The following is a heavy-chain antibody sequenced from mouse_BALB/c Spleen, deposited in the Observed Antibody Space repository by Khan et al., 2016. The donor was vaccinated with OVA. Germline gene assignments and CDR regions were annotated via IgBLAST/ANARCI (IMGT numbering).Heavy chain of an antibody. J-gene: IGHJ3*01. D-gene: IGHD2-13*01. V-gene: IGHV1-77*01. CDR1: GYTFTDYV. Sequence: QVQLKQSGPELVKPGASVKMSCKASGYTFTDYVMNWVKQRPGQGLEWIGQIYPGSDSIYYNEKFKGKATLTADRSSSTAYMQLSSLTSEDSAVYICSRAGCDVFAYWGQGTLVTVSA. CDR2: IYPGSDSI. CDR3: SRAGCDVFAY.